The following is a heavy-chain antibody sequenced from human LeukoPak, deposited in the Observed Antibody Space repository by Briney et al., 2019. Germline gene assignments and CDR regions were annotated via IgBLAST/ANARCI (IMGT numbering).Heavy chain of an antibody. J-gene: IGHJ4*02. D-gene: IGHD1-26*01. CDR2: IYYSGST. CDR3: ARSGSASWAD. V-gene: IGHV4-59*08. Sequence: SETLSLTCTVSGGSISSYYWSWIRQPPGKGLEWIGYIYYSGSTSYNPSLKSRVTISVDTSKNQFSLNLRSVTAADTAVYYCARSGSASWADWGQGTLVTVSS. CDR1: GGSISSYY.